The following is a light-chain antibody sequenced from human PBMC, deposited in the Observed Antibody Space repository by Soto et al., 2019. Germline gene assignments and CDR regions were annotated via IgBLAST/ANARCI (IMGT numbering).Light chain of an antibody. J-gene: IGLJ2*01. CDR3: SSVTTSSALV. V-gene: IGLV2-14*03. CDR2: DVS. Sequence: QSVLTQPASVSGSPGQSITISCTGTNSDIGYYNFVSWYQHHPGKAPKLMIYDVSNRPSGVSNRFSGSKSGNTASLTISGLQAEDEADYYCSSVTTSSALVFGGGTKLTVL. CDR1: NSDIGYYNF.